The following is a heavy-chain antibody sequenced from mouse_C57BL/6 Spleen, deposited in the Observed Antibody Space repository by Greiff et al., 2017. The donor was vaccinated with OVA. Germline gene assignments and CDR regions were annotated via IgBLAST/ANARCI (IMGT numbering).Heavy chain of an antibody. V-gene: IGHV3-6*01. CDR2: ISYDGSN. D-gene: IGHD2-4*01. Sequence: EVQLQESGPGLVKPSQSLSLTCSVTGYSITSGYYWNWIRQFPGNKLEWMGYISYDGSNNYNPSLKNRISITRDTSKNQFFLKLNSVTTEDTATYYCARGGDYDRDAMDYWGQGTSVTVSS. J-gene: IGHJ4*01. CDR1: GYSITSGYY. CDR3: ARGGDYDRDAMDY.